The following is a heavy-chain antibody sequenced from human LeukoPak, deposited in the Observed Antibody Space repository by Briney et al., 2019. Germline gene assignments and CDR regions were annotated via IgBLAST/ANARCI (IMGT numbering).Heavy chain of an antibody. Sequence: ASVKVSCKASEYTFTGYYMHWVRQAPGQGLEWMGWINPNSGGTNYAQKFQGRVTMTRDTSISTAYMELSRLRADDTAVYYCATISVAGTVGDYWGQGTLVTVSS. V-gene: IGHV1-2*02. CDR1: EYTFTGYY. CDR2: INPNSGGT. J-gene: IGHJ4*02. CDR3: ATISVAGTVGDY. D-gene: IGHD6-19*01.